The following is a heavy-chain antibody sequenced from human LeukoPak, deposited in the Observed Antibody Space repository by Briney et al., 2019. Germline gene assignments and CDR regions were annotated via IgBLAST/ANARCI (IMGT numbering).Heavy chain of an antibody. J-gene: IGHJ2*01. CDR3: AKFRLPGIGLRDWFFDL. CDR1: GGSISTHY. CDR2: IYNNGIN. D-gene: IGHD3-10*01. V-gene: IGHV4-59*08. Sequence: PSDTLSLTCTVSGGSISTHYWSWIRQPPGTGLEWIGYIYNNGINNYNPSLRSRVTISIDTSKNQLSLKLNSVTAADTAVYYCAKFRLPGIGLRDWFFDLWGRGALVTVSS.